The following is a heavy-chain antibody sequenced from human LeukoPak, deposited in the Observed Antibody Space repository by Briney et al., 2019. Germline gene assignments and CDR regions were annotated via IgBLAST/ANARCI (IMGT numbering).Heavy chain of an antibody. CDR3: AGRGVGQKWELGGKSFDI. Sequence: GESLKISCKGSGYSFTNYWIGWVRQMPGKGLEWMGIIYPGDSDPRYSPSFQGQVTISVDNSINTAYLQWSSLKASDTAMYYCAGRGVGQKWELGGKSFDIWGQGTMVTVSS. CDR2: IYPGDSDP. J-gene: IGHJ3*02. V-gene: IGHV5-51*01. D-gene: IGHD1-26*01. CDR1: GYSFTNYW.